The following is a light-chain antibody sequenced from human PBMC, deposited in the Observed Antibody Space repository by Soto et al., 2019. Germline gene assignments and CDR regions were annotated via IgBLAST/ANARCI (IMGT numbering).Light chain of an antibody. CDR3: QHYYTSYTT. CDR2: GAS. J-gene: IGKJ1*01. V-gene: IGKV3D-15*01. CDR1: ESISSL. Sequence: TRFPATLSVSIGVRVSLSFRASESISSLLAWYQQKPGQAPKLLIFGASTRATGIPDRFSGSGSGTDFTLTISRLEPEDFAVYYCQHYYTSYTTSGQGTKVDI.